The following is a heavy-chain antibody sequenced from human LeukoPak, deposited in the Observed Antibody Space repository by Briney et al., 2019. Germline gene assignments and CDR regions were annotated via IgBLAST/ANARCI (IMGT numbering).Heavy chain of an antibody. D-gene: IGHD2-21*02. CDR2: ISAYNGNT. CDR3: ARQHIVVVTRYYYYGMDV. J-gene: IGHJ6*02. CDR1: GYTFTSYG. V-gene: IGHV1-18*01. Sequence: ASVKVSCKASGYTFTSYGISWVRQAPGQGLEWMGWISAYNGNTNYAQKLQGRVTMTTDTSTSTAYMELRSLRSDDTAVYYCARQHIVVVTRYYYYGMDVWGQGTTVTVSS.